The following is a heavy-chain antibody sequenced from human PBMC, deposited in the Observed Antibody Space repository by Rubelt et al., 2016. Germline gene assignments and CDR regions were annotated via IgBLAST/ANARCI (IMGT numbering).Heavy chain of an antibody. CDR2: FDPEDGET. CDR1: GYTLTELS. Sequence: QVQLVQSGAEVKKPGASVKVSCKVSGYTLTELSMHWVRQAPGKGLEWMGGFDPEDGETIYAQKFQGRVTMTEDTSTDTAYMELSSLGSEDTAVYYCATKYSSYYDSSGYSLHWYFDLWGRGTLVTVSS. J-gene: IGHJ2*01. CDR3: ATKYSSYYDSSGYSLHWYFDL. D-gene: IGHD3-22*01. V-gene: IGHV1-24*01.